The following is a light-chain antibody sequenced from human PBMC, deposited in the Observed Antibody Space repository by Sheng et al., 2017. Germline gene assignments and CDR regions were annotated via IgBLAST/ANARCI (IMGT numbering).Light chain of an antibody. V-gene: IGKV1-5*03. CDR3: QQYKNYSPWA. CDR2: EAS. J-gene: IGKJ1*01. Sequence: DIQMTQSPSTLSASVGDRVTITCRASQSIRSRLAWYQQKPGEAPKLLIYEASSLQSGVPSRFTGRGSGTDYTLTISGLQPDDFATYYCQQYKNYSPWAFGQGTEGGN. CDR1: QSIRSR.